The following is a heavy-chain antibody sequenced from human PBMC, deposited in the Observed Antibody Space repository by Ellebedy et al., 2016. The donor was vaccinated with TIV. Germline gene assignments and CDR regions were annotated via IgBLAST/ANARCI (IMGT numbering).Heavy chain of an antibody. V-gene: IGHV4-4*07. D-gene: IGHD3-10*01. Sequence: MPSETLSLTCTVSGGSLSADYWHWIRQPAGKRLEWIGRIYATGSTNYNPSLKSRVTMSVDRSKNQLSLRLISVTAADTAVYYCARVAPFGEFKSWFDPWGQGTLVTVSS. CDR1: GGSLSADY. J-gene: IGHJ5*02. CDR3: ARVAPFGEFKSWFDP. CDR2: IYATGST.